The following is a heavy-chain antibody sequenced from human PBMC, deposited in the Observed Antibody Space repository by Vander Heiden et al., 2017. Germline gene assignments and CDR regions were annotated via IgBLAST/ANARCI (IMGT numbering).Heavy chain of an antibody. CDR1: GFTVTYNV. Sequence: VHLVESGGGEVQPVTYLSPSCSASGFTVTYNVMHWVGQAPDKGLEWMAIISYDGNYKYYADSVKGRYTIYRDNSNNMLYLQMNSLRAEDTDVYYCAKDRQWLTEGYYFDYWGQGILVTVSS. CDR2: ISYDGNYK. CDR3: AKDRQWLTEGYYFDY. J-gene: IGHJ4*02. V-gene: IGHV3-30*18. D-gene: IGHD6-19*01.